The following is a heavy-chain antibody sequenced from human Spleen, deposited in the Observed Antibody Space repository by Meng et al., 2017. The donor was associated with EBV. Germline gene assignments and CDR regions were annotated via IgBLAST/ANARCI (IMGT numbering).Heavy chain of an antibody. V-gene: IGHV3-11*01. J-gene: IGHJ4*02. CDR1: GFIFSDSY. CDR3: ARGSGRWTFDY. Sequence: QVEVVEAGGGLGKPGGSLRLSCAASGFIFSDSYMTWIRQTPGKGLEWISYISNSGTTIKYADSVKGRFTISRDNAKNSLYLQLNSLRVDDTAVYYCARGSGRWTFDYWGQGTLVTVSS. D-gene: IGHD1-26*01. CDR2: ISNSGTTI.